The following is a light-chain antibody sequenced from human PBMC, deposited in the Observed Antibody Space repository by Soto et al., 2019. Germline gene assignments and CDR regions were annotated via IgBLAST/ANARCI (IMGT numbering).Light chain of an antibody. CDR2: GVS. CDR1: SSDVGGYNY. CDR3: SSYAGSDNWV. V-gene: IGLV2-8*01. J-gene: IGLJ2*01. Sequence: QSALTQPPSASGSLGQSVTISCTGTSSDVGGYNYVSWYQQHPGKAPKLMISGVSERPSGVPDRFSGSKSGNTASLTVSGVQAEDEADYYCSSYAGSDNWVFGGGTKLTVL.